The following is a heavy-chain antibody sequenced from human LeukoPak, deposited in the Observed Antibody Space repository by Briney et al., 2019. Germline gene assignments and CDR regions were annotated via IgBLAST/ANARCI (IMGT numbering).Heavy chain of an antibody. D-gene: IGHD5-18*01. V-gene: IGHV6-1*01. J-gene: IGHJ4*02. CDR1: GDSVSSNSAA. CDR3: VRVYIYGRSYFDY. CDR2: TYYRSKWYN. Sequence: SQTLSLTCAISGDSVSSNSAAWNWIRQSPSRGLEWLGRTYYRSKWYNDYAVSAKSRITINPDTSKNQFSLHLTSVTAADTAVYYCVRVYIYGRSYFDYWGQGTLVTVSS.